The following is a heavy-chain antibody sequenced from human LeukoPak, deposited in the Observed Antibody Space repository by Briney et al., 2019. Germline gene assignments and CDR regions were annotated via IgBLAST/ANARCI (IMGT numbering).Heavy chain of an antibody. D-gene: IGHD5-12*01. V-gene: IGHV3-11*04. CDR3: ARVSGDLGQWLSTYYFDY. CDR1: GFTFSDYY. CDR2: ISSSGSTM. J-gene: IGHJ4*02. Sequence: PGGSLRLSCAASGFTFSDYYMSWIRQAPGKGLEWVSYISSSGSTMYYADSVKGRFTISRENAKNSLYLQMNSLRAEDTAMYYCARVSGDLGQWLSTYYFDYWGQGTLVTVSS.